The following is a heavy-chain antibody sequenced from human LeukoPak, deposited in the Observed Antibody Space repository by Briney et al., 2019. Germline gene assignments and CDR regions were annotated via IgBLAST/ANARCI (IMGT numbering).Heavy chain of an antibody. Sequence: SGGSLRLSCAASGFTFSSYSMNWVRQAPGKGLEWVSAISGSGGSTYYADSVKGRFTISRDNSKNTLYLQMNSLRAEDTAVYYCAKDTSYGSFDYWGQGTLVTVSS. CDR2: ISGSGGST. J-gene: IGHJ4*02. V-gene: IGHV3-23*01. CDR1: GFTFSSYS. CDR3: AKDTSYGSFDY. D-gene: IGHD5-18*01.